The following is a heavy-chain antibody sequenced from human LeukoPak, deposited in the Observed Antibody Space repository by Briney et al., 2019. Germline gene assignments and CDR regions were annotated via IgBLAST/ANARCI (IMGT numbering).Heavy chain of an antibody. V-gene: IGHV5-51*01. CDR1: GYSFTSYW. J-gene: IGHJ6*02. D-gene: IGHD6-13*01. Sequence: GESLKISCKGSGYSFTSYWIGWVRQTPGKGLEWMGIIYHGDSDTRYSPSFQGQVTISADKSISTAYLQWSSLKASDTAMYYCARRGRIAAAGTNYYYGMDVWGQGTTVTVSS. CDR2: IYHGDSDT. CDR3: ARRGRIAAAGTNYYYGMDV.